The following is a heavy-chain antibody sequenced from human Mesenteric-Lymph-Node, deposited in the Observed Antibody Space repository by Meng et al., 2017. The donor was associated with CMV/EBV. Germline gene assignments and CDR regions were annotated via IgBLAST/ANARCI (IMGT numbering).Heavy chain of an antibody. Sequence: HVQLTHGGAGSLKRSDALSVTCAVDGGSFSGDYWNWIRQSPEKGLEWIGEINHSGSTTYNPSFTSRIIISVDTSTNQISLNMSSVTAADTAVYYCARGSSYDILTGYFDYWGQGALVTVSS. D-gene: IGHD3-9*01. J-gene: IGHJ4*02. CDR3: ARGSSYDILTGYFDY. CDR2: INHSGST. V-gene: IGHV4-34*02. CDR1: GGSFSGDY.